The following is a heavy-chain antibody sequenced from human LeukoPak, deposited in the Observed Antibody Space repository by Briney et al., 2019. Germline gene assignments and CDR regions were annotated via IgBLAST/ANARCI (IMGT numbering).Heavy chain of an antibody. V-gene: IGHV5-51*01. CDR2: IYPGDSDT. CDR3: ATHSYDSNGYYYVPY. CDR1: GYRFTSYW. J-gene: IGHJ4*02. Sequence: GESLKISCKGSGYRFTSYWIGWVRQMPGKGLEWMGIIYPGDSDTRYSPSFQGQVTISADKSISTAYLQWSSLKASDTAMYYCATHSYDSNGYYYVPYWGQGTLVTVSS. D-gene: IGHD3-22*01.